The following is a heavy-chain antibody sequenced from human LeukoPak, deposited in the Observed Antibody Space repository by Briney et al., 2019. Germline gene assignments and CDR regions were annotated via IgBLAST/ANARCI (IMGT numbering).Heavy chain of an antibody. CDR1: GYTFTSYD. Sequence: ASVKVSCKASGYTFTSYDIDWVRQAPGQGLEWMGWMNPNSGNTGYAQKFQGRVTMTRNTSISTAYMELSSLRSEDTAVYYCARAPEPRIAAGYYFDYWGQGTLVTVSS. V-gene: IGHV1-8*01. J-gene: IGHJ4*02. CDR2: MNPNSGNT. CDR3: ARAPEPRIAAGYYFDY. D-gene: IGHD6-13*01.